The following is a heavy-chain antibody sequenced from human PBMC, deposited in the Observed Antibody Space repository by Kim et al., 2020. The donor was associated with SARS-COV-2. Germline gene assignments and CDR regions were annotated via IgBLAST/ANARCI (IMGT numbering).Heavy chain of an antibody. D-gene: IGHD6-6*01. CDR1: GFTFSSYA. Sequence: GGSLRLSSAASGFTFSSYAMSWVRQAPGKGLEWVSAISGSGGSTYYADSVKGRFTISRDNSKNTLYLQMNSLRAEDTAVYYCAKSSSAGLYYYYYMDVWGKGTTVTVSS. V-gene: IGHV3-23*01. CDR2: ISGSGGST. CDR3: AKSSSAGLYYYYYMDV. J-gene: IGHJ6*03.